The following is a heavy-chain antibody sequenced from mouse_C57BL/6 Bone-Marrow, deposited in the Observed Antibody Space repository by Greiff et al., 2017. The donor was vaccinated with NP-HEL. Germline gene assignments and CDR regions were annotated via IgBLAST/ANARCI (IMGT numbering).Heavy chain of an antibody. CDR1: GFTFSSYG. V-gene: IGHV5-6*02. CDR3: ARRGYYGRFDY. Sequence: EVKLMESGGDLVKPGGSLKLSCAASGFTFSSYGMSWVRQTPDKRLEWVATISSGGSYTYYPDSVKGRFTISRDNAKNTLYLQMSSLKSEDTAMYYCARRGYYGRFDYWGQGTTLTVSS. J-gene: IGHJ2*01. D-gene: IGHD1-1*01. CDR2: ISSGGSYT.